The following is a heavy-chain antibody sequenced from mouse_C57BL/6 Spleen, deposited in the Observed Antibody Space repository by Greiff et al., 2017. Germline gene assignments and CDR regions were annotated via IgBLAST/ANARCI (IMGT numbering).Heavy chain of an antibody. CDR1: GYTFTSYW. Sequence: VQLQQPGAELVKPGASVKLSCKASGYTFTSYWMQWVKQRPGQGLEWIGEIDPSDSYTNYNQKFKGKATLTVDTSSSTAYMQLSSLTSEDSAVYYCAREEAAQDAMDYWGQGTSGTVSS. CDR3: AREEAAQDAMDY. D-gene: IGHD3-2*02. J-gene: IGHJ4*01. V-gene: IGHV1-50*01. CDR2: IDPSDSYT.